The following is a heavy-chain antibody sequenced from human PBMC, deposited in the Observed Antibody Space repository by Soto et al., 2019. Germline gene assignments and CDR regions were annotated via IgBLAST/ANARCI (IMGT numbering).Heavy chain of an antibody. Sequence: EVQLVESGGGLVQPGKSLRLSCAASGFTFDDHAMHWVRQGPGKGLEWVAHISWNSETLGYADSVKGRFIISRDNAKNPVYLEMNGLRPEDKAVYFCTRGSAAVRSYFFDSWGQGTLVTVSS. CDR2: ISWNSETL. D-gene: IGHD1-26*01. J-gene: IGHJ5*01. CDR3: TRGSAAVRSYFFDS. V-gene: IGHV3-9*01. CDR1: GFTFDDHA.